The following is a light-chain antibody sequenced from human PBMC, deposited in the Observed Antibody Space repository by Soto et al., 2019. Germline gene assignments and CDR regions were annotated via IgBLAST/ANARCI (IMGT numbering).Light chain of an antibody. V-gene: IGKV1-39*01. CDR2: AAS. Sequence: DIQMTQSPSSLSASVEDRVTITCRASQSISSYLNWYQQKPGKAPKLLIYAASSLQSGVPSRFSGSGSGTDFTLTISRLQPEDFATYYCQQSYSTAITFGQGTRLEIK. CDR1: QSISSY. J-gene: IGKJ5*01. CDR3: QQSYSTAIT.